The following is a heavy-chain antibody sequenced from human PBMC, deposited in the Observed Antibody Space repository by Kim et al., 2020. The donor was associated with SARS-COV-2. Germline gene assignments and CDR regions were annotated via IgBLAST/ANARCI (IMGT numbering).Heavy chain of an antibody. J-gene: IGHJ6*02. Sequence: SQTLSLTCAISGDSVSSNSAAWNWIRQSPSRGLEWLGRTYYRSKWYNDYAVSVKRRITINPDTSKNQFSLQLNSVTPEDTAVYYCAREWVQESRIFGVVVSYYYGMDAWGQGTTVTVSS. V-gene: IGHV6-1*01. CDR3: AREWVQESRIFGVVVSYYYGMDA. CDR2: TYYRSKWYN. CDR1: GDSVSSNSAA. D-gene: IGHD3-3*01.